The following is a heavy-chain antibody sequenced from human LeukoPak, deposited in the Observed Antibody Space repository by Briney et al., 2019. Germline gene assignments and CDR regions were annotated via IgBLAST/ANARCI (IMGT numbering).Heavy chain of an antibody. CDR2: IYSGGST. J-gene: IGHJ6*03. D-gene: IGHD5-18*01. V-gene: IGHV3-53*01. CDR3: AKGGYSSGRYFYYYMDV. Sequence: GGSLRLSCAASGFTVSSNYMSWVRQAPGKGLEWVSVIYSGGSTYYADSVKGRFTISRDNSKNTVYLQMNNLRAEDTAVYYCAKGGYSSGRYFYYYMDVWGEGTTVTVSS. CDR1: GFTVSSNY.